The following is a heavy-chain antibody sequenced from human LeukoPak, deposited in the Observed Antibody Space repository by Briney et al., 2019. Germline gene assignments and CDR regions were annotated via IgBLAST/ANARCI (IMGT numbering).Heavy chain of an antibody. Sequence: PGGSLRLSCAASGFTFSSYAMHWVRQAPGKGLEYVSAISSNGGSTYYADSVKGRFTISRDNSKNTLYLQMSSLRAEDTAVYYCVKDRAGSGWYWGSAFDIWGQGTMVTVSS. V-gene: IGHV3-64D*06. CDR2: ISSNGGST. CDR1: GFTFSSYA. CDR3: VKDRAGSGWYWGSAFDI. D-gene: IGHD6-19*01. J-gene: IGHJ3*02.